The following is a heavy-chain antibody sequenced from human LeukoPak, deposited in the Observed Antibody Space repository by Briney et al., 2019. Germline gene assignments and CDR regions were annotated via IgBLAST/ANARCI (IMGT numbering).Heavy chain of an antibody. D-gene: IGHD1-26*01. CDR3: ARGRELLLAVGYYFDY. J-gene: IGHJ4*02. Sequence: PGASVKVFCKASGYTFTGYYMHWVRQAPGQGLEWMGWINPNSGGTNYAQKFQGRVTMTRDTSISTAYMELNRLRSVDTAVYYCARGRELLLAVGYYFDYWGQGTLLTVSS. V-gene: IGHV1-2*02. CDR1: GYTFTGYY. CDR2: INPNSGGT.